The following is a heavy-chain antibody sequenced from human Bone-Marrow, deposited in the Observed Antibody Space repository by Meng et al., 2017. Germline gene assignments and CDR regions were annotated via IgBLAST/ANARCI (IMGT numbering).Heavy chain of an antibody. Sequence: QVQLQESGPGLVKPSETLSLTCTVSGGSISRYFWGWIRQPPGKGLEWIGYISYSGSTNYNPSLKSRVSISIDMSKNQFSLKLSSVTAADTAVYYCARRPPGVPFFDYWGQGTLVTVSS. CDR3: ARRPPGVPFFDY. D-gene: IGHD2-8*01. CDR1: GGSISRYF. CDR2: ISYSGST. J-gene: IGHJ4*02. V-gene: IGHV4-59*08.